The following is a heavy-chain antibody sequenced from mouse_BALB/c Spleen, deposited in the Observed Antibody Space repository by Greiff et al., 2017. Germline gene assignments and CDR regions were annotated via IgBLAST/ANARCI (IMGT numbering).Heavy chain of an antibody. J-gene: IGHJ1*01. CDR1: GFTFNTNA. D-gene: IGHD1-1*01. V-gene: IGHV10S3*01. CDR3: VRNYGSSYNWYFDV. Sequence: EVQLVETGGGLVQPKGSLKLSCAASGFTFNTNAMNWVRQAPGKGLEWVARIRSKSNNYATYYADSVKDRFTISRDDSQSMLYLQMNNLKTEDTAMYYCVRNYGSSYNWYFDVWGAGTTVTVSS. CDR2: IRSKSNNYAT.